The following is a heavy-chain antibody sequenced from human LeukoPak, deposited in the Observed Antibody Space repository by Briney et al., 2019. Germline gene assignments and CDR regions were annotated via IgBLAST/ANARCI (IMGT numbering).Heavy chain of an antibody. V-gene: IGHV4-30-4*01. CDR3: AADVIAAKEYFDY. J-gene: IGHJ4*02. CDR1: GDSISSGNYY. CDR2: IFYSGST. D-gene: IGHD2-15*01. Sequence: SETLSLTCIVSGDSISSGNYYWSWIRQPPGKGLEWIGYIFYSGSTYYNPSLKSRVTISVDTSKNQFSLKLSSVTAADTAVYYCAADVIAAKEYFDYWGQGTLVTVSS.